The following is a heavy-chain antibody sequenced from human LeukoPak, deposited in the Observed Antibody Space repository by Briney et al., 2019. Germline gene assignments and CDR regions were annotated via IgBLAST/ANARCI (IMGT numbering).Heavy chain of an antibody. CDR1: GGSITSSNYY. J-gene: IGHJ6*03. V-gene: IGHV4-39*07. CDR3: ARAFYFYYYMEV. CDR2: IFYGQNTYT. Sequence: SETLSLTCNVYGGSITSSNYYWGWIRQPPGKGLEWIGSIFYGQNTYTYYNPSLKSQVTVSLDTSKSQFSLRLTSVTAADTAVYYCARAFYFYYYMEVWGKGTTVTVSS.